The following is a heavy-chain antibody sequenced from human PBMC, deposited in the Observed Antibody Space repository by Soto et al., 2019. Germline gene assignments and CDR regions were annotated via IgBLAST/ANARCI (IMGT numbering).Heavy chain of an antibody. Sequence: PSETLSLTCTVSGDSISSDDYYWSWIRQPPGKGLEWIGYIYYTGRTNYSPSLESRLTISIDRPKNQFSLTLSSVSAADTALYYCARDRVNSPDYFDSWGQGALVTVSS. CDR3: ARDRVNSPDYFDS. CDR2: IYYTGRT. D-gene: IGHD1-1*01. J-gene: IGHJ4*02. V-gene: IGHV4-30-4*01. CDR1: GDSISSDDYY.